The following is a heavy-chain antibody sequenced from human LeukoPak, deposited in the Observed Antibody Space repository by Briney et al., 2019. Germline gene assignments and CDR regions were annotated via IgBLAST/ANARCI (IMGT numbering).Heavy chain of an antibody. J-gene: IGHJ3*02. D-gene: IGHD3-22*01. Sequence: PSETLSLTCAVYGGSFSGYYWSWIRQPPGKGLEWIGEINHSGSTNYNPSLKSRVTISVDTSKNQFSLKLSSVTAADTAVYYCARDYRDSSGRSSPLGIWGQGTMVTVSS. CDR3: ARDYRDSSGRSSPLGI. V-gene: IGHV4-34*01. CDR2: INHSGST. CDR1: GGSFSGYY.